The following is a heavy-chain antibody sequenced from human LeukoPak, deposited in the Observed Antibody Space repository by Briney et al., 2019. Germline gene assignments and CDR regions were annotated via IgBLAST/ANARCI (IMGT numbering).Heavy chain of an antibody. V-gene: IGHV4-4*07. Sequence: TPSETLSLTCTVSGGSIGSNYWSWIRQSAGKGLEWIGRIYTSGSTNYNPSLKSRVTISVDTSKNQFSLKLSSVTAADTAVYYCASYGSGSSRSFDYWGQGTLVTVSS. D-gene: IGHD3-10*01. CDR3: ASYGSGSSRSFDY. J-gene: IGHJ4*02. CDR1: GGSIGSNY. CDR2: IYTSGST.